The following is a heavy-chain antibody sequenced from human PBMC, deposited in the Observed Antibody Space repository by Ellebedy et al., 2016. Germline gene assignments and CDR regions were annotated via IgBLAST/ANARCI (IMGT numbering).Heavy chain of an antibody. CDR2: IRQDESEK. V-gene: IGHV3-7*03. J-gene: IGHJ5*02. Sequence: GESLKISXAASGFTFSTYWMGWVRQAPGKGLEWVANIRQDESEKYYVDSVKGRFTISRDNAKNSLYLQMNSLRAEDTAVYYCARQSRSIAVAGYWFDPWGQGTLVTVSS. D-gene: IGHD6-19*01. CDR1: GFTFSTYW. CDR3: ARQSRSIAVAGYWFDP.